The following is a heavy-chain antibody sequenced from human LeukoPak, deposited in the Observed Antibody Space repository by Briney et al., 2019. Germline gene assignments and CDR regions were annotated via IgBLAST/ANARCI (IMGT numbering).Heavy chain of an antibody. J-gene: IGHJ4*02. D-gene: IGHD6-19*01. CDR1: GFTLSRYW. CDR2: IKQVGCEN. Sequence: GVSLRLSCAASGFTLSRYWMSWVRQAPGKGLAGVANIKQVGCENYYVDSVKGRFTISRDNAKHSLYLQMNSLRAEDTAVYYCARDGAGGQWLATAFDYWGQGTLVTVSS. CDR3: ARDGAGGQWLATAFDY. V-gene: IGHV3-7*01.